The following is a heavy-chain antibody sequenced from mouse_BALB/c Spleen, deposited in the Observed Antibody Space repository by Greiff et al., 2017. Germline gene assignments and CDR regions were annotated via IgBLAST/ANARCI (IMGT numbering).Heavy chain of an antibody. CDR3: ARCLGRGVYWYFDV. V-gene: IGHV1S127*01. CDR1: GYTFTSYW. CDR2: IDPSNSDT. Sequence: VQLQQSGPELVRPGASVKMSCKASGYTFTSYWMHWVKQRPGQGLEWIGMIDPSNSDTRSNQKFKDKATLNVDKSSNTAYMQLSSLTSEDSAVYYCARCLGRGVYWYFDVWGAGTTVTVSS. D-gene: IGHD4-1*01. J-gene: IGHJ1*01.